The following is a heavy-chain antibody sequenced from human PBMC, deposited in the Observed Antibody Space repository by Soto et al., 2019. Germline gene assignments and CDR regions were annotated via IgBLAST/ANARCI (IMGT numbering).Heavy chain of an antibody. D-gene: IGHD6-13*01. CDR1: GFTFTSYA. V-gene: IGHV3-64*07. Sequence: EVQLVESGGGLVQPGGSLRLSCAASGFTFTSYAVHWVRQAPGKGLEFVASISSTGATIYYGDSVNGRVTISRDNSKSTVYLQMGGVKAEDTAVYYCARARIGAAGTKYYFDYWGRGTLVTVSS. CDR2: ISSTGATI. J-gene: IGHJ4*02. CDR3: ARARIGAAGTKYYFDY.